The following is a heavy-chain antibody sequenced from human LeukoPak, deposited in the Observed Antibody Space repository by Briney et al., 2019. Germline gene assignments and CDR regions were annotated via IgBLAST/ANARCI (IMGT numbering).Heavy chain of an antibody. V-gene: IGHV4-4*02. CDR2: MSQSGIT. Sequence: SETLSLTCAVSGGSISSSNWWTWVRQPPGRGLGWVGEMSQSGITNYSPSLKSRVTISIDKSKNQFSLSLSPVTAADTAVYYCATRIPAPLWGQGTLVTVSS. CDR3: ATRIPAPL. D-gene: IGHD2-2*01. J-gene: IGHJ4*02. CDR1: GGSISSSNW.